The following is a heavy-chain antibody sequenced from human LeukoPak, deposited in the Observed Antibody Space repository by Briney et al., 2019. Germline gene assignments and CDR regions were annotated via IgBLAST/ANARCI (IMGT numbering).Heavy chain of an antibody. CDR2: IFYTGST. V-gene: IGHV4-30-4*01. CDR3: ASLASYSFDY. Sequence: SQTLSLTCTGSGGSISSGDYYWSWIRQPPGKALEWIGYIFYTGSTYYNPSLKSRVTISVDTSKNQFSLRLSSVPAADTAVYYCASLASYSFDYWGQGTLVTVSS. J-gene: IGHJ4*02. CDR1: GGSISSGDYY.